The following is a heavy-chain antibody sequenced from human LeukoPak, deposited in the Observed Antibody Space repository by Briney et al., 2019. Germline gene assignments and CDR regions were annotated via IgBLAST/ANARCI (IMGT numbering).Heavy chain of an antibody. CDR2: IYYSGST. CDR3: ARLDYGSGSYPFDY. CDR1: GGSISNYY. V-gene: IGHV4-59*08. Sequence: SETLSLTCTVSGGSISNYYWSWIRQPPGKGLEWIWYIYYSGSTNYNPSLKSRVTISVDTSKIQFSLKLSSVTAADTAVYYCARLDYGSGSYPFDYWGQGTLVIVSS. J-gene: IGHJ4*02. D-gene: IGHD3-10*01.